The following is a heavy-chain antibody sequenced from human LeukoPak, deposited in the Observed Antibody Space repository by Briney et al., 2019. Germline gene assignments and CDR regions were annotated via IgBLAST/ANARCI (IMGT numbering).Heavy chain of an antibody. Sequence: AGGSLRLSCAASGFTFSSYAMNWVRQAPGKGLEWVSGISGSGGSTYYADSVKGRFSISRDNSKNTLYLQMNSLRAEDTAVYYCVRDLELVYYDTSAYEYWGQGNLVTVSS. CDR1: GFTFSSYA. D-gene: IGHD3-22*01. CDR2: ISGSGGST. CDR3: VRDLELVYYDTSAYEY. J-gene: IGHJ4*02. V-gene: IGHV3-23*01.